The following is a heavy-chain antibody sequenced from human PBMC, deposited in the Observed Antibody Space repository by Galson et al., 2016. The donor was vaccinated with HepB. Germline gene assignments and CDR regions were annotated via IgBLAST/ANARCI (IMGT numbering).Heavy chain of an antibody. J-gene: IGHJ3*02. CDR2: VYYSGNT. CDR1: GGSISSSSHF. Sequence: LSLTCTVSGGSISSSSHFWGWIRQPPGKGLEWIGHVYYSGNTYFNPSLKSRLTISIDTSKSQFSLQLSSVTAADTAIYYCAGQGHLVAMSDAFDNWGQGTMVTVSS. CDR3: AGQGHLVAMSDAFDN. D-gene: IGHD5-12*01. V-gene: IGHV4-39*01.